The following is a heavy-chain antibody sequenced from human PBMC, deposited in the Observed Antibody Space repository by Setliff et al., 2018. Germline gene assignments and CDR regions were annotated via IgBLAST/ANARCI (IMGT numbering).Heavy chain of an antibody. CDR1: GYTFTSYG. Sequence: ASVTVSCKASGYTFTSYGISWVRQAPGQGLEWMGWISAYNGNTNYEQKLQGRVTMTTDTSTSTANMELSSLRSEDTAVYYCARGDSAAYPDYWGQGTLVTVSS. J-gene: IGHJ4*02. CDR3: ARGDSAAYPDY. CDR2: ISAYNGNT. V-gene: IGHV1-18*01. D-gene: IGHD2-2*01.